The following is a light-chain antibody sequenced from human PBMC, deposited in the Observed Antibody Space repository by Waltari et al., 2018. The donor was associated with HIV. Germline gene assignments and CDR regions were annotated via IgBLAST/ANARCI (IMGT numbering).Light chain of an antibody. J-gene: IGLJ2*01. Sequence: SYVLTQPPSVSVAPGKTARITCGGTNIGSKSVHWYQQKPGQARLLVIYYDSARPSGIPELFSGSNSGNTATLTISRVEAGDEADYYCQVWDSSSDHVVFGGGTNLTVL. CDR1: NIGSKS. V-gene: IGLV3-21*04. CDR2: YDS. CDR3: QVWDSSSDHVV.